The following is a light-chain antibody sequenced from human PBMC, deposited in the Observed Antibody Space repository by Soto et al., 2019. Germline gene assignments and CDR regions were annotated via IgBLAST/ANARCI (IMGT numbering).Light chain of an antibody. CDR3: AAWDDSLNGL. Sequence: QPPSATWTPGPTGPHPCSGNHSNIGTKTVNWYQQFPGTAPKLLIYSNNQRPSGVPDRFSGSKSGTSASLAISGLQSEDEADYYCAAWDDSLNGLFGTGTKVTVL. CDR2: SNN. J-gene: IGLJ1*01. V-gene: IGLV1-44*01. CDR1: HSNIGTKT.